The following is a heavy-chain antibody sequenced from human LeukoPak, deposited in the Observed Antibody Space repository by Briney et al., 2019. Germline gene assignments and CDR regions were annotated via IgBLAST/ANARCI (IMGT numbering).Heavy chain of an antibody. V-gene: IGHV3-53*01. J-gene: IGHJ4*02. Sequence: GGSLRLSCAASGFTVSSNYISWVRQAPGKGLEWVSVIYSGGSTYYADSVKGRFTISRDNSKNTLYLQMNSLRGEDTAVYYCARESGNYYGSGSYYVWGQGTLVTVSS. CDR2: IYSGGST. CDR1: GFTVSSNY. CDR3: ARESGNYYGSGSYYV. D-gene: IGHD3-10*01.